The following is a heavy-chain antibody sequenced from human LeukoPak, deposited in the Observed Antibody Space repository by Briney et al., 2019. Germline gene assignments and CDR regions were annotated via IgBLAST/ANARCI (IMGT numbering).Heavy chain of an antibody. CDR3: ARGAYSKIDP. D-gene: IGHD4-11*01. Sequence: GGSPRLSCAASGFTFSDYYMSWIRQAPGKGLDWVSYITNSVSTIYYADSVKGRFTISRDDAKNSLYLQMNSLRDEDTAVYYCARGAYSKIDPWGQGTLVTVSS. V-gene: IGHV3-11*04. J-gene: IGHJ5*02. CDR2: ITNSVSTI. CDR1: GFTFSDYY.